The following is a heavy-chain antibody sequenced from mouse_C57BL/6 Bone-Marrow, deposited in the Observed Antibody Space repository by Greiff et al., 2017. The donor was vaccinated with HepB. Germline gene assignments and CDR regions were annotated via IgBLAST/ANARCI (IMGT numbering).Heavy chain of an antibody. CDR3: ARSDGLGTFDY. J-gene: IGHJ2*01. D-gene: IGHD2-3*01. CDR1: GFTFTDYY. CDR2: IRNKANGYTT. V-gene: IGHV7-3*01. Sequence: EVHLVESGGGLVQPGGSLSLSCAASGFTFTDYYMSWVRQPPGKALEWLGFIRNKANGYTTEYSASVKGRFTISRDNSQSILYLQMNALRAEDSATYYCARSDGLGTFDYWGQGTTLTVSS.